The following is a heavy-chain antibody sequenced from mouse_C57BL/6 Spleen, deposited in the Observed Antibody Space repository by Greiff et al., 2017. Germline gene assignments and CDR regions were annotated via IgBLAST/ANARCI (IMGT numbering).Heavy chain of an antibody. CDR3: ALRRDY. CDR2: IYPGDGDT. Sequence: LQESGPELVKPGASVKISCKASGYAFSSSWMNWVKQRPGKGLEWIGRIYPGDGDTNYNGKFKGKATLTADKSSSTAYMQLSSLTSEDSAVYFCALRRDYWGQGTTLTVSS. D-gene: IGHD2-12*01. V-gene: IGHV1-82*01. CDR1: GYAFSSSW. J-gene: IGHJ2*01.